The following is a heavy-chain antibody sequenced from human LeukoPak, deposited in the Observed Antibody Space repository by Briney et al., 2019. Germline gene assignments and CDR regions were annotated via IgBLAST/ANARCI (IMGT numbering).Heavy chain of an antibody. CDR3: ARVGSSSGYYYYYYMDV. CDR1: GGSISKYY. V-gene: IGHV4-59*01. J-gene: IGHJ6*03. D-gene: IGHD2-15*01. CDR2: IYYSGST. Sequence: SETLSLTCTVSGGSISKYYWSWIRQPPGKGLEWIGYIYYSGSTNYNPSLKSRVTISVDPSKNQFSLKLSSVTAADTAVYYCARVGSSSGYYYYYYMDVWGKGTTVTVSS.